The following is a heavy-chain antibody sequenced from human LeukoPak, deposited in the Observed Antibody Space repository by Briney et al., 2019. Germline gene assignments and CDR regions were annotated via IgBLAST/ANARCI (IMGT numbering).Heavy chain of an antibody. J-gene: IGHJ3*02. Sequence: SETLSLTCTVSGGSISSGGYYWSWIRQHPGKGLEWIGYIYYSGSTYYNPSLKSRVTISVDKSKNQFSLKLSSVTAADTAVYYCASKQSRGYYDSSGYYPSDAFDIWGQGTMVTVSS. D-gene: IGHD3-22*01. CDR3: ASKQSRGYYDSSGYYPSDAFDI. CDR1: GGSISSGGYY. CDR2: IYYSGST. V-gene: IGHV4-31*09.